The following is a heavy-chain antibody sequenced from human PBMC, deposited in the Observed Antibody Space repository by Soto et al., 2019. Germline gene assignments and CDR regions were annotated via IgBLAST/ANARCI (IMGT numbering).Heavy chain of an antibody. CDR3: AGLRGYAGSPVDY. J-gene: IGHJ4*02. D-gene: IGHD2-15*01. Sequence: PSSTLSLTCTVSGPSIISGYWSWIRQPPGKGLEWIGYISHSGNTNYNPSVKSRVTLSVDTPKNQFSLRLSSVTTADTAVYYCAGLRGYAGSPVDYWGQGTLDTVSS. V-gene: IGHV4-59*01. CDR2: ISHSGNT. CDR1: GPSIISGY.